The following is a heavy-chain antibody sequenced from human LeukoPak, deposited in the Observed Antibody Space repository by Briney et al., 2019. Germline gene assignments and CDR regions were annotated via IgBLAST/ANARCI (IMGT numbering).Heavy chain of an antibody. D-gene: IGHD3-22*01. CDR2: INHSRST. Sequence: PSETLSLTCAVYGGSFSPYYWSWIRQSPDKGLEWIGEINHSRSTNYNPSLKSRVTISVDTSKNQFSLKLSSVTAADTAVYYCAGGSHYYDSSEPFDYWGQGTLVTVSS. CDR1: GGSFSPYY. CDR3: AGGSHYYDSSEPFDY. J-gene: IGHJ4*02. V-gene: IGHV4-34*01.